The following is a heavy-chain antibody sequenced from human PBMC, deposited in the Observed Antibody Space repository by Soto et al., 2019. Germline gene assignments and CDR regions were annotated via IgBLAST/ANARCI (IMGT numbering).Heavy chain of an antibody. J-gene: IGHJ6*02. D-gene: IGHD1-26*01. CDR1: GYTFTGYY. V-gene: IGHV1-2*04. Sequence: QVQLVQSGAEVKKPGASVKVSCKASGYTFTGYYMHWVRQAPGQGLEWMGWINPNSGGTNYAQKFQGWVTMTRDTSISKAYMELSRLRSDDTAVYYCARDLGTVGGYYYYGMDVWGQGTTVTVSS. CDR2: INPNSGGT. CDR3: ARDLGTVGGYYYYGMDV.